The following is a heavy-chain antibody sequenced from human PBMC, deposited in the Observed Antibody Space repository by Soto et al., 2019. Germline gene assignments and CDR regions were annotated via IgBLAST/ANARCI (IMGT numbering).Heavy chain of an antibody. D-gene: IGHD2-21*02. CDR2: INAGNGNT. Sequence: GASVKVSCTASGYTFTSYAMHWVRQAPGQRLEWMGWINAGNGNTKYSQKFQGRVTITRDTSASTAYMELSSLRSEDTAVYYCARSIVVVTALDYWGRGTLVTVSS. CDR1: GYTFTSYA. CDR3: ARSIVVVTALDY. V-gene: IGHV1-3*01. J-gene: IGHJ4*02.